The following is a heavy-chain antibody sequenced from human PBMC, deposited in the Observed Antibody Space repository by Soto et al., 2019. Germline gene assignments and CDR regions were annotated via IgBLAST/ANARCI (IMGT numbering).Heavy chain of an antibody. J-gene: IGHJ4*02. D-gene: IGHD6-13*01. CDR3: AKVPGIAAAGTFDY. Sequence: SLRLSCAASGFTFSSYGMHWVRQAPGKGLEWVAVISYDGSNKYYADSVKGRFTISRDNSKNTLYLQMNSLRAEDTAVYYCAKVPGIAAAGTFDYWGQGTLVTVSS. CDR2: ISYDGSNK. CDR1: GFTFSSYG. V-gene: IGHV3-30*18.